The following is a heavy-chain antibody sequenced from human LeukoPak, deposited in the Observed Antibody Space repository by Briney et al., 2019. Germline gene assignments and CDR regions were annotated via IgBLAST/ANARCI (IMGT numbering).Heavy chain of an antibody. D-gene: IGHD6-6*01. CDR1: GGSISSSSYY. CDR2: IYYSGST. Sequence: SSETLSLTCTVSGGSISSSSYYWGWIRQPPGKGLEWIGSIYYSGSTYYNPSLKSRVTISVDTSKNQFSLKLSSVTAADTAVYYCARLAVAARCFDYWGQGTLVTVSS. V-gene: IGHV4-39*01. J-gene: IGHJ4*02. CDR3: ARLAVAARCFDY.